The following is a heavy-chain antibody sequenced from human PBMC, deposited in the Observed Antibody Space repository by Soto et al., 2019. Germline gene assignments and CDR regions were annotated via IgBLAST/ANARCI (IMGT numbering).Heavy chain of an antibody. CDR1: GGTFSSYT. V-gene: IGHV1-69*02. CDR2: IIPILGIA. Sequence: ASVKVSCKASGGTFSSYTISWVRQAPGQGLEWMGRIIPILGIANYAQKFQGRVTITADKSTSTAYMELSSLRSEDTAVYYCASLRGPIVVVPAAIVPVDDYWGQGTLVTVSS. J-gene: IGHJ4*02. CDR3: ASLRGPIVVVPAAIVPVDDY. D-gene: IGHD2-2*01.